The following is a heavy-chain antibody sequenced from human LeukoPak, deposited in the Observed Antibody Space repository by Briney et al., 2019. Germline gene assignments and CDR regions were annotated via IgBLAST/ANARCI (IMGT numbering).Heavy chain of an antibody. CDR2: INWNGGST. D-gene: IGHD1-26*01. V-gene: IGHV3-20*04. Sequence: PGGSLRLSCAASGFTFDDYGMSWVRHAPGKGLEWVSGINWNGGSTGYADSVKGRFTISRDNAKNSLYLQMNSLRAEDTAVYYCAKDEEWELLLFDYWGQGTLVTVSS. J-gene: IGHJ4*02. CDR1: GFTFDDYG. CDR3: AKDEEWELLLFDY.